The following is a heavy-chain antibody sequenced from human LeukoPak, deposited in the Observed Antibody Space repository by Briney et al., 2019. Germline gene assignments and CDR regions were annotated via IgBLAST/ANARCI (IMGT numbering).Heavy chain of an antibody. CDR3: VREGEGPLSKDFDY. J-gene: IGHJ4*02. CDR1: GFTFTDHY. D-gene: IGHD2/OR15-2a*01. Sequence: ASVKVSCKSSGFTFTDHYIHWVRQGPGQGLERMGYIGPHSTFTSSPQEFQGRVTMTRDASMSTAYMELTRLTSDDTAVYYCVREGEGPLSKDFDYWGQGTLVTASS. CDR2: IGPHSTFT. V-gene: IGHV1-2*02.